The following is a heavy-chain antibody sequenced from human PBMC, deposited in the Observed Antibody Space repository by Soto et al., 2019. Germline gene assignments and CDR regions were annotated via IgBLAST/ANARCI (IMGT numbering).Heavy chain of an antibody. CDR3: ALLKLGSPEMTRAVDY. D-gene: IGHD7-27*01. CDR1: GFSLSSTGVG. CDR2: ISWNDYK. J-gene: IGHJ4*02. V-gene: IGHV2-5*01. Sequence: QITLKESGPTLVNPTQTLTLTCTFSGFSLSSTGVGVAWSRQPPAKALEWLALISWNDYKRYSPSLQTRLSITNDTTEHQGDLTVTNVDAVDTATYYCALLKLGSPEMTRAVDYWGQGTLVTVSS.